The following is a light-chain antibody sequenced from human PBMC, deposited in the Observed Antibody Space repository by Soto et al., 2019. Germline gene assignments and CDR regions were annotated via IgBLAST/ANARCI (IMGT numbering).Light chain of an antibody. CDR2: ATS. CDR1: QRVSSKN. V-gene: IGKV3-20*01. Sequence: EIGLTQSPGTLSLYPGERATLSCRARQRVSSKNLAWYQQKPGQAPRLLIFATSTRASGIPERFSGRGYETAITLNISSLEPEGFGVYSCHQYGNYPWTFGQGRKVEI. J-gene: IGKJ1*01. CDR3: HQYGNYPWT.